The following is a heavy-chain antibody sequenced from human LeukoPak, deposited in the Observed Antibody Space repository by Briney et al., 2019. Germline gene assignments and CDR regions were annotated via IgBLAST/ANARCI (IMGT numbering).Heavy chain of an antibody. V-gene: IGHV4-4*07. CDR3: ARDKVVVAASGEYYFDD. CDR2: ITASGST. D-gene: IGHD2-15*01. J-gene: IGHJ4*02. CDR1: GAPVNNHH. Sequence: PSETLSLTCSVSGAPVNNHHWGWIRQPAGKGLEWIGRITASGSTNYTPSLRSRVTISVDKSKNQLFLRLASVTAADTAVYYCARDKVVVAASGEYYFDDWGQGTLVAVSS.